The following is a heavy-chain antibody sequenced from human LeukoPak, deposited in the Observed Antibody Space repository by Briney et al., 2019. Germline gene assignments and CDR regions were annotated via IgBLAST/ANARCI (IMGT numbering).Heavy chain of an antibody. Sequence: SETLSLTCTVSGGSISSSNYYWGWIRQPPGKGREWIGSIHYSGSTYYNPSLKSRVTVSVDTSKNQFTVNLSSVTAADTAVYYCTRHFGSGRDDYWGQGTLVTVSS. J-gene: IGHJ4*02. D-gene: IGHD3-10*01. CDR2: IHYSGST. CDR3: TRHFGSGRDDY. CDR1: GGSISSSNYY. V-gene: IGHV4-39*01.